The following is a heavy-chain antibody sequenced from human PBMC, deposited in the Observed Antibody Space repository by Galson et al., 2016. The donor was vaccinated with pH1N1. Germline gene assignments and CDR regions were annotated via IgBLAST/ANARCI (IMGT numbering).Heavy chain of an antibody. CDR3: AKVAGYSSGWYDY. CDR1: GFTFDDYA. D-gene: IGHD6-19*01. CDR2: ISWNSGSI. J-gene: IGHJ4*02. V-gene: IGHV3-9*01. Sequence: SLRLSCAASGFTFDDYAMHWVRQGPGKGLEWVSGISWNSGSIGYADSVKGRFTISRDNAKNSLYLQMISLRAEDTALYYCAKVAGYSSGWYDYWGQGTLVTVSS.